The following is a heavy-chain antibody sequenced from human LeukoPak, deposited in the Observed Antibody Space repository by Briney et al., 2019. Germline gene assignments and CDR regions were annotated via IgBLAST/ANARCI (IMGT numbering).Heavy chain of an antibody. V-gene: IGHV3-11*04. CDR2: ISSSGSTI. Sequence: PGGSLRLSCAASGFTFSDYYMSWIRQAPGKGLEWVSYISSSGSTIYYADSVKGRFTIPRDNAKNSLYLQMNSLRAEDTAVYYCARDGSIAVKNWFDPWGQGTLVTVSS. CDR3: ARDGSIAVKNWFDP. D-gene: IGHD6-19*01. CDR1: GFTFSDYY. J-gene: IGHJ5*02.